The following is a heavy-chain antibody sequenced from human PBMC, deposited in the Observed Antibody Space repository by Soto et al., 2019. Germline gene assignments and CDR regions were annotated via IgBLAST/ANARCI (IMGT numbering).Heavy chain of an antibody. CDR3: ARAVLLVNWFDP. CDR2: IYYSGST. CDR1: GGSISSYY. J-gene: IGHJ5*02. Sequence: SETLSLTCTVSGGSISSYYWSWIRQPPGKGLEWIGYIYYSGSTNYNPSLKSRVTISVDTSKNQFSLKLSSVTAADTAVYYCARAVLLVNWFDPWGQGTLVTVSS. D-gene: IGHD3-10*01. V-gene: IGHV4-59*01.